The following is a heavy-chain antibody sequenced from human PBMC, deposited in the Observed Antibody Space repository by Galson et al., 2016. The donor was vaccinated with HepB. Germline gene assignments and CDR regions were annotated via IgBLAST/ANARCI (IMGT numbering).Heavy chain of an antibody. V-gene: IGHV3-30-3*01. Sequence: SLRLSCAASGFTFRSYAMHWVRQAPGKGLDWLADISYDGTNEYYADSVKDRFTISRDNSKNTLYLQMNSLRLEDTAVYYCARDRVTSNYYYYGMDVWGQGTTVTVSS. CDR2: ISYDGTNE. J-gene: IGHJ6*02. D-gene: IGHD4-11*01. CDR1: GFTFRSYA. CDR3: ARDRVTSNYYYYGMDV.